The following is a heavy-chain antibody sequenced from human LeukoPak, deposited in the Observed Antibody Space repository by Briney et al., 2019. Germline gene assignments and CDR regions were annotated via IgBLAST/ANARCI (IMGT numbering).Heavy chain of an antibody. Sequence: GGSLRLSCAASGFTFSSYSMNWVRQAPGKGLEWVAVISYDGSNKYYADSVKGRFTISRDNSKNTLYLQMNSLRAEDTAVYYCARDSHSGSYFDYWGQGTLVTVSS. J-gene: IGHJ4*02. CDR2: ISYDGSNK. V-gene: IGHV3-30*03. CDR3: ARDSHSGSYFDY. D-gene: IGHD1-26*01. CDR1: GFTFSSYS.